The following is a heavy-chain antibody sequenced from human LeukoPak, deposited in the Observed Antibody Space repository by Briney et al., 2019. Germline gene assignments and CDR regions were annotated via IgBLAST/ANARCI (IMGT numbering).Heavy chain of an antibody. CDR1: GGSISSHY. D-gene: IGHD2-2*01. CDR3: ARSRGDIVVVPAAIYPAYYYYYYMDV. Sequence: SETLSLTRTVSGGSISSHYWSWIRQPPGKGLEWIGYIYYSGSTNYNTSLKSRVTISVDTSKNQFSLKLSSVTAADTAVYYCARSRGDIVVVPAAIYPAYYYYYYMDVWGKGTTVTVSS. V-gene: IGHV4-59*11. J-gene: IGHJ6*03. CDR2: IYYSGST.